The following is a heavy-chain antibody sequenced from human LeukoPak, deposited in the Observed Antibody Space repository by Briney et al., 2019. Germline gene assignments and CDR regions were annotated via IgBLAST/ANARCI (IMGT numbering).Heavy chain of an antibody. CDR2: ISSSSSTI. CDR3: ARESHYDSSGHDY. V-gene: IGHV3-48*01. Sequence: GGSLRLSCAASGFTFSSYSMNWVRQAPGKGLEWVSYISSSSSTIYYADSVKGRFTISRDNAKNSLYLQMNSLRAEDTAVYYCARESHYDSSGHDYWGQGTLVTVSP. D-gene: IGHD3-22*01. CDR1: GFTFSSYS. J-gene: IGHJ4*02.